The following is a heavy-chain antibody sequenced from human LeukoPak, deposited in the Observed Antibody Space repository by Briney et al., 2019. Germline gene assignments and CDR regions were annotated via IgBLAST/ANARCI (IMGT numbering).Heavy chain of an antibody. CDR2: ISGSGGST. CDR3: AKDKGIAAAPLDYMDV. Sequence: GGSLRLSCAAPGFTFSSYAMSWVRQAPGKGLEWVSAISGSGGSTYYADSVKGRFTISRDNSKNTLYLQMNSLRVEDTAVYYCAKDKGIAAAPLDYMDVWGKGTTVTVSS. J-gene: IGHJ6*03. V-gene: IGHV3-23*01. CDR1: GFTFSSYA. D-gene: IGHD6-13*01.